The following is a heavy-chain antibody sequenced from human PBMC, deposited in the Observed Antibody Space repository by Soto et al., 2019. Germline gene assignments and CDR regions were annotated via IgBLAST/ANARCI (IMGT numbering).Heavy chain of an antibody. CDR3: AREHYYGTGSLNYCGMDV. D-gene: IGHD3-10*01. V-gene: IGHV1-18*04. CDR2: ISAYNGNT. J-gene: IGHJ6*02. CDR1: GYTFTSYG. Sequence: ASVKVSCKASGYTFTSYGISWVRQAPGQGLEWMGWISAYNGNTNYAQKLQGRVTMTTDTSTSTAYMELRSLRSDDTAVYYCAREHYYGTGSLNYCGMDVWGQGTTVTVSS.